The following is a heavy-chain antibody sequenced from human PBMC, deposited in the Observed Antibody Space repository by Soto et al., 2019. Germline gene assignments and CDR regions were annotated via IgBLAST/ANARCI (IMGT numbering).Heavy chain of an antibody. CDR1: GVSISSYY. J-gene: IGHJ4*02. Sequence: SETLSLTCTVSGVSISSYYWSWIRQSPGKGLEWIGYIYYTGITNYNPSLKSRVTISVDTSKNQFSLKLSSVTAADTAVYYCARLPSIVATEDYFDYWGQGTLVSVSS. CDR3: ARLPSIVATEDYFDY. D-gene: IGHD5-12*01. CDR2: IYYTGIT. V-gene: IGHV4-59*08.